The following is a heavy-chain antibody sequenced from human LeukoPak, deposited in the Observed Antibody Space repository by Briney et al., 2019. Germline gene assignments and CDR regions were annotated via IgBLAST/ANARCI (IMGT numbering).Heavy chain of an antibody. CDR2: ISPSDGST. CDR1: GFTFSNYY. Sequence: ASVKVSCKASGFTFSNYYIQWVRQAPGQGLEWMGIISPSDGSTKYAQKFQGRVTLTGDTSTSTVYMEVSSLSSEDTAVYYCARDGLQTRYNWNDEGRKNWFDPWGQGTLVTVSS. J-gene: IGHJ5*02. D-gene: IGHD1-1*01. V-gene: IGHV1-46*01. CDR3: ARDGLQTRYNWNDEGRKNWFDP.